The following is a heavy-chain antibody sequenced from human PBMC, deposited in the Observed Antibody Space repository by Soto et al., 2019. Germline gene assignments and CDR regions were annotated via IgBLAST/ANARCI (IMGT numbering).Heavy chain of an antibody. Sequence: QVQLVESGGGLAKPEGSLRLSCEASGFTFSDYYMSWIRQAPGKGLGGVSYISSSGTTIYQADSVKGRFTVSRDNARNSLFLQMNSLRADDTAVYYCSREMVVAATNFYYYGMDVWGQGTTVTVSS. CDR2: ISSSGTTI. CDR1: GFTFSDYY. D-gene: IGHD2-15*01. CDR3: SREMVVAATNFYYYGMDV. J-gene: IGHJ6*02. V-gene: IGHV3-11*01.